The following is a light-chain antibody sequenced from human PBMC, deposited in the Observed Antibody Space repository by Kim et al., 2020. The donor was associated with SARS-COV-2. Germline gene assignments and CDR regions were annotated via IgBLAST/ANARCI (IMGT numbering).Light chain of an antibody. Sequence: DIQMTQSPSSLSASVGDRVTITCRASRSIGNHLNWYQQRPGKAPNLLIFGASNLQSGVSSRFSGSDSETDFTLTIRNLQPEDSATYYCQQSDITPYTFGQGTKLEI. CDR3: QQSDITPYT. CDR1: RSIGNH. J-gene: IGKJ2*01. CDR2: GAS. V-gene: IGKV1-39*01.